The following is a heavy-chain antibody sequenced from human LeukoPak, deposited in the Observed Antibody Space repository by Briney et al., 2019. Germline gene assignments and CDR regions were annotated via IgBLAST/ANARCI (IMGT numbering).Heavy chain of an antibody. Sequence: SVKVSCKASGGTFSSYAISWVRQAPGQGLEWMGGIIPIFGTANYAQKFQGRVTITADESTSTAYMELSSLRSEDTAVYYRARDRLMVRGVIDYWGQGTLVTVSP. CDR1: GGTFSSYA. D-gene: IGHD3-10*01. J-gene: IGHJ4*02. CDR2: IIPIFGTA. CDR3: ARDRLMVRGVIDY. V-gene: IGHV1-69*13.